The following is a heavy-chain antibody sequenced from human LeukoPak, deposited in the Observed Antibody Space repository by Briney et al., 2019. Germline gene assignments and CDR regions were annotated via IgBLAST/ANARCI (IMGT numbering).Heavy chain of an antibody. J-gene: IGHJ6*02. V-gene: IGHV3-7*01. CDR1: GFTFSSYW. Sequence: PGGSLRLSCAASGFTFSSYWMSWVRQAPGKGLEWVANIKQDGSEKYYVDSVKGRFTISRDNAKNSLYLQMNSLRAEDTAVYYCARELASSSWYQVYYGMDVWGQGTTVTVSS. D-gene: IGHD6-13*01. CDR3: ARELASSSWYQVYYGMDV. CDR2: IKQDGSEK.